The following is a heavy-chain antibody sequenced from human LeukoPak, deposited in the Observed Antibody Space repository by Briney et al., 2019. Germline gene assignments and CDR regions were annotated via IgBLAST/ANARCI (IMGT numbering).Heavy chain of an antibody. Sequence: GGSLRLSCGASGFSFTTYWMGWVRQAPGKGLEWVANIKQDGTEKYYVDSVKGRFTISRDNAKNSLYLQMNSLRVEDTAVYYCAKLAKYFYGSETYYFFEHWGQGTPVTVSS. CDR1: GFSFTTYW. CDR2: IKQDGTEK. CDR3: AKLAKYFYGSETYYFFEH. J-gene: IGHJ4*02. D-gene: IGHD3-10*01. V-gene: IGHV3-7*01.